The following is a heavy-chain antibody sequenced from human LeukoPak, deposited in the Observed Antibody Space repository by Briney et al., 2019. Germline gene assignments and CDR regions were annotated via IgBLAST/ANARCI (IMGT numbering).Heavy chain of an antibody. V-gene: IGHV4-59*05. Sequence: SETLSLTCTVSGGSVNSYYWSWIRQPPGKGLEWIGSIYYSGSTYYNPSLKSRVTISVDTSKNQFSLKLSSVTAADTAVYYCARVVPAMIVDYWGQGTLVTVSS. CDR1: GGSVNSYY. D-gene: IGHD2-2*01. J-gene: IGHJ4*02. CDR2: IYYSGST. CDR3: ARVVPAMIVDY.